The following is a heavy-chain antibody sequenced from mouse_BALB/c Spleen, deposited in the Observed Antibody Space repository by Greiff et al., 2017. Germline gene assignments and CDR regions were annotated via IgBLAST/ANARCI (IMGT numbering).Heavy chain of an antibody. J-gene: IGHJ2*01. CDR3: ARGERTGMGY. CDR2: IGPANGNT. D-gene: IGHD2-3*01. Sequence: EVKLLESGADLVKPGASVKFSCTASGFNIKDTYMHWVKQRPEQGLEWIGRIGPANGNTKYDPKFQGKATITADTSSNSAYLQLSSLTSEDTAVCWGARGERTGMGYWGQGTTVTVSS. CDR1: GFNIKDTY. V-gene: IGHV14-3*02.